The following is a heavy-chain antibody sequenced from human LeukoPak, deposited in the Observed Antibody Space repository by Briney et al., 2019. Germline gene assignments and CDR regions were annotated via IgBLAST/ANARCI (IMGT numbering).Heavy chain of an antibody. D-gene: IGHD6-13*01. CDR3: AKEGHGSSLDY. Sequence: PGGSLRLSCAASGFPFSIFGMRWVRQAPGKGLEWVAVISYDGSNKYYADSVKGRFTISRDNSKNTLYLQMNSLRAEDTAVYYCAKEGHGSSLDYWGQGTLVTVSS. V-gene: IGHV3-30*18. CDR1: GFPFSIFG. J-gene: IGHJ4*02. CDR2: ISYDGSNK.